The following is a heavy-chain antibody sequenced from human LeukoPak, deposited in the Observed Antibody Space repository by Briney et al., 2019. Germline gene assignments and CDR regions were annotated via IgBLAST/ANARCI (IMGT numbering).Heavy chain of an antibody. V-gene: IGHV4-59*01. Sequence: PSETLSLTCTVSGGSISSYYWSWLRQPPGKGLEWIGYIYYSGSTNYNPSLKSRVTISVDTSKNQFSLKLSSVTAADTAVYYCARDGSGSYYLERVFDYWGQGTLVTVSS. CDR2: IYYSGST. D-gene: IGHD3-10*01. J-gene: IGHJ4*02. CDR1: GGSISSYY. CDR3: ARDGSGSYYLERVFDY.